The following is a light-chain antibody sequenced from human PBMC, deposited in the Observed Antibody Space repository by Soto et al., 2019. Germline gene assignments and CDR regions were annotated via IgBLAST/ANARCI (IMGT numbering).Light chain of an antibody. V-gene: IGKV3-11*01. J-gene: IGKJ5*01. CDR1: QSFSSY. Sequence: EIVLTQSPATLSLSPGERATLSCRASQSFSSYLAWYQQKPGQAPRLLIYDASKRATGIPARFSGRGSGTDFPLTISSLEPEDFAVYYCQQRSNWPPVITFGQGTRLEI. CDR3: QQRSNWPPVIT. CDR2: DAS.